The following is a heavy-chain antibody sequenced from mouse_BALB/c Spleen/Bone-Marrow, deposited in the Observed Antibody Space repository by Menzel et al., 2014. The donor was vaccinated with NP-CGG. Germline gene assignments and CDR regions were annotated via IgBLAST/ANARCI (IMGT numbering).Heavy chain of an antibody. CDR2: ISSGGST. V-gene: IGHV5-6-5*01. J-gene: IGHJ2*01. CDR3: ARGGFRGLDY. CDR1: GFTFSSYA. Sequence: EVKLQESGGGLVKPGGSLKLSCAASGFTFSSYAMSWVRPTPEKRLEWVASISSGGSTYYPDSVKGRFTISRDNARNILYLQMSSLRSEDTAMYYCARGGFRGLDYWGQGTTLTVSS.